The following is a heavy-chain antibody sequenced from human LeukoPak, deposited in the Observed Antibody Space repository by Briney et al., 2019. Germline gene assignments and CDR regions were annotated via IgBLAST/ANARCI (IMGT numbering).Heavy chain of an antibody. J-gene: IGHJ6*03. CDR2: IYHSGST. V-gene: IGHV4-38-2*02. CDR3: ARDTYYYDSSGYYYLYYYYYYYMDV. CDR1: GYPFSSGYY. Sequence: PSETLSLTCTVSGYPFSSGYYWGWIRQPPGKVLEWIGSIYHSGSTYYNPSLKSRVTISVDTSKNQFSLKLSSVTAADTAVYYCARDTYYYDSSGYYYLYYYYYYYMDVWGKGTTVTVSS. D-gene: IGHD3-22*01.